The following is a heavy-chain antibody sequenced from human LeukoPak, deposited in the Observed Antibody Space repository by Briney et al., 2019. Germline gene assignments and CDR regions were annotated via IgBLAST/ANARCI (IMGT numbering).Heavy chain of an antibody. CDR1: GFSFSTYA. V-gene: IGHV3-23*01. CDR3: EEAGS. Sequence: PGGSLRLSCAASGFSFSTYALSWVRQAPGKGLEWVSFISANGHDTYYADSVKGRFTVSRDNSMNTLFLQMTGLRAEDTAVYYCEEAGSWAQGVLVTVSS. J-gene: IGHJ5*02. CDR2: ISANGHDT. D-gene: IGHD6-19*01.